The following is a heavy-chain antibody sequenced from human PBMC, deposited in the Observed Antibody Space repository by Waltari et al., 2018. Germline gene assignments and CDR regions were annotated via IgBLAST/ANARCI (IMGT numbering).Heavy chain of an antibody. CDR1: GYTFTGYY. Sequence: QVQLVQSGAEVKKPGASVKVSCKASGYTFTGYYMHWVLQAPGQGLEWMGRINPNSGGTNYEQKFQGRVTMTRDTSISTAYMELSRRRSDDTAVYYCAVGVAGPYFDYWGQGTLVTVSS. D-gene: IGHD6-19*01. CDR3: AVGVAGPYFDY. V-gene: IGHV1-2*06. J-gene: IGHJ4*02. CDR2: INPNSGGT.